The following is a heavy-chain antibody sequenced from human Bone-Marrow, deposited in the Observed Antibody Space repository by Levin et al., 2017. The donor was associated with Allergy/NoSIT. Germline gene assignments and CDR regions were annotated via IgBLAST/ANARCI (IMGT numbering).Heavy chain of an antibody. V-gene: IGHV1-2*02. CDR1: GYVFTAYY. J-gene: IGHJ4*02. D-gene: IGHD4-23*01. CDR2: INPNSGGT. Sequence: GESLKISCKASGYVFTAYYIHWVRQAPGQGLEWVGWINPNSGGTGPAEKFQGRVTMTTDPSINTVYVELSGLRSDDTAFYYCARDPPLYGGDSGSDYWGQGTLVTVSS. CDR3: ARDPPLYGGDSGSDY.